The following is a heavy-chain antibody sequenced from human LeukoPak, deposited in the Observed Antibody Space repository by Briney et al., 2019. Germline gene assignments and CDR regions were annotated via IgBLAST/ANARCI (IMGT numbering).Heavy chain of an antibody. J-gene: IGHJ3*02. Sequence: SETLSLTCAVSGGSVSGYYWSWVRQFPGRRLEWIGYIHYSGRTNYNPSLKSRITLSLETSSNQISLELKSVTSADTALYYCVRDSGYSSSWYLIDDDFDIWGQGTMVIV. D-gene: IGHD6-13*01. CDR3: VRDSGYSSSWYLIDDDFDI. V-gene: IGHV4-59*02. CDR1: GGSVSGYY. CDR2: IHYSGRT.